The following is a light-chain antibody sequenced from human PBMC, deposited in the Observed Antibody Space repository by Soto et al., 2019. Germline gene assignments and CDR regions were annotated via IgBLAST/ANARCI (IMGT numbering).Light chain of an antibody. CDR1: QSVRSDY. CDR2: GVS. V-gene: IGKV3-20*01. CDR3: KQYGNSPHT. Sequence: EIVLTQSPATLSFSPGDRATLSCRASQSVRSDYFAWYQQKPGQAPRVIIFGVSTRATAIPDRFTGSGSGKDFTLTISRLEPEDFALYYCKQYGNSPHTFGGGTKVEIX. J-gene: IGKJ4*01.